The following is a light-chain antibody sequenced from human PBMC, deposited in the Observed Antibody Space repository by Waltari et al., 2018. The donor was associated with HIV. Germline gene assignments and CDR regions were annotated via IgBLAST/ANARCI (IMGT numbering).Light chain of an antibody. CDR2: DAS. CDR3: QQYNYWPPET. V-gene: IGKV3-15*01. J-gene: IGKJ2*01. Sequence: IVMTLSPATLSVSPGETATLSCRASQSVSYNVAWYQQKPGQAPRLLIYDASSRASGLPARFSGSGSGTEFTLTISSLQSEDFASYYCQQYNYWPPETFGQGTKLEMK. CDR1: QSVSYN.